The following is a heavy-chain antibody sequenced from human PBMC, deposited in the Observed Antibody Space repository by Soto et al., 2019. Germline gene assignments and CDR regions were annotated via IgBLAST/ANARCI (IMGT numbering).Heavy chain of an antibody. CDR3: ARDKFSYYYGMDV. J-gene: IGHJ6*02. Sequence: PSETLSLTCTVSGDSISSSNYYWGWIRQPPGKGLEWIGSIYYSGSTYYNPSLKSRVTISVDTSKNQFSLKLSSVTAADTAVYYCARDKFSYYYGMDVWGRGTTVTVSS. CDR2: IYYSGST. V-gene: IGHV4-39*07. CDR1: GDSISSSNYY.